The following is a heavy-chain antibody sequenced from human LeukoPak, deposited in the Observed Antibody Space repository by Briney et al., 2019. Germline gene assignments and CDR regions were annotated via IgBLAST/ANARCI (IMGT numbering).Heavy chain of an antibody. CDR3: ARGYYYDSSGYYFDY. D-gene: IGHD3-22*01. CDR2: IYYSGST. Sequence: SWVRQAPGKGLEWIGYIYYSGSTYYNPSLKSRVTISVDTSKNQFSLKLSSVTAADTAVYYCARGYYYDSSGYYFDYWGQGTLVTVSS. V-gene: IGHV4-30-4*08. J-gene: IGHJ4*02.